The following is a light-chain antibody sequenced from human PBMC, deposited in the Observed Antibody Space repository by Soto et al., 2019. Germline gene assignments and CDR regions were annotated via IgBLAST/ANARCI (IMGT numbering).Light chain of an antibody. CDR2: DAS. Sequence: EIVLTQSPATLSLSPGERATLSCRASQSVSSYLAWYQQKPGQAPRLLIYDASNRATGIPARFSGSGSGTDFTLTISSLEPEDFAVYYFQQRRNWPPYPLSRGTKLEIK. V-gene: IGKV3-11*01. J-gene: IGKJ2*01. CDR1: QSVSSY. CDR3: QQRRNWPPYP.